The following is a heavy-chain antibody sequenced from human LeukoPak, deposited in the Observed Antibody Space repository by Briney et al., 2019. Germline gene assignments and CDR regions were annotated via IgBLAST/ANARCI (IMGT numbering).Heavy chain of an antibody. CDR3: AREISANYYGSGSYYNVLVGSFDY. D-gene: IGHD3-10*01. CDR1: GYTFTSYD. CDR2: MNPNSGNT. V-gene: IGHV1-8*01. Sequence: ASVKVSCKASGYTFTSYDINWVRQATGQGLEWMGWMNPNSGNTGYAQKFQGRVTMTRNTSISTAYMELSSLRSEDTAVYYCAREISANYYGSGSYYNVLVGSFDYWGQGTLVTVSS. J-gene: IGHJ4*02.